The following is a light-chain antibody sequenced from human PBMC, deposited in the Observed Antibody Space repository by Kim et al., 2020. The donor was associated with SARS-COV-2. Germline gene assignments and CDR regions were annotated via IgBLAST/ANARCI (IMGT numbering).Light chain of an antibody. Sequence: ASVGDRVTITCRASQSISTYLNWYQQKPRKAPKLLIYAASRLQSGVPSRFSGSGSGTDFTLTISSLQPEDFATYYCQQSYSTPFTFGPGTKVDIK. CDR1: QSISTY. V-gene: IGKV1-39*01. CDR3: QQSYSTPFT. CDR2: AAS. J-gene: IGKJ3*01.